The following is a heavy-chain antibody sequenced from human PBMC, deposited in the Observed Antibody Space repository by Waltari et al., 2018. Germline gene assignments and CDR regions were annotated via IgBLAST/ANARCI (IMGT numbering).Heavy chain of an antibody. CDR3: ARDAGKNWFDP. D-gene: IGHD6-13*01. CDR2: INPKNGDT. Sequence: QVHLVQSGAEVKKPGASVRVSCQASGYTFTGYYIHWRRQAPGQGLEWMGRINPKNGDTKYAQNFQGTVTLTRDTSISTAYMEVHSLRSDDTAVYYCARDAGKNWFDPWGQGTLVTVSS. CDR1: GYTFTGYY. J-gene: IGHJ5*02. V-gene: IGHV1-2*06.